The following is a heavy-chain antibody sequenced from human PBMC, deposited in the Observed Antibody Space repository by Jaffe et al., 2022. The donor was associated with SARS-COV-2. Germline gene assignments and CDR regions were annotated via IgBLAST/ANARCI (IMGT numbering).Heavy chain of an antibody. CDR2: ISSSSSYK. V-gene: IGHV3-21*01. CDR3: ASAIAVTGTGLGDS. J-gene: IGHJ4*02. D-gene: IGHD6-19*01. CDR1: GFTFSDYN. Sequence: EVQLVESGGGLVKPGGSLRLSCEASGFTFSDYNMNWVRQAPGKGLEWVSSISSSSSYKYYVDSVKGRFTISRDNAKNSLFLQMNSLRGEDTAVYYCASAIAVTGTGLGDSWGQGTLVTVSS.